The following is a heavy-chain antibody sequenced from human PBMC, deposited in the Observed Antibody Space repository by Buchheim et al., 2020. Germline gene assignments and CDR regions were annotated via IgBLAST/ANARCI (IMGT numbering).Heavy chain of an antibody. V-gene: IGHV1-46*01. D-gene: IGHD6-19*01. Sequence: VQLVQSGAEVKKPGASVKVFCKASGYTFTTYYMNWVRQAPGQGLEWMGKVNPSACSTRYAQKFQGRLTMTRDTSTRTVYMDLSSLRAEDTAMYYCAREDNSGFSDWGRGTL. CDR2: VNPSACST. J-gene: IGHJ4*02. CDR1: GYTFTTYY. CDR3: AREDNSGFSD.